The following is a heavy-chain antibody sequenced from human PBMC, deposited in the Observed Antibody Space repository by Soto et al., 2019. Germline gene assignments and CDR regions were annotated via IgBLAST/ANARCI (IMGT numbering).Heavy chain of an antibody. CDR2: INSDGSST. V-gene: IGHV3-74*01. CDR1: GFTFSSYW. J-gene: IGHJ3*02. CDR3: AREKFGSELPGAFDI. D-gene: IGHD1-26*01. Sequence: EVQLVESGGGLVQPGGSLRLSCAASGFTFSSYWMHWVRQAPGKGLVWVSRINSDGSSTSYADSVKGRFTISRDNAKNTLYLQMNSLRAEDTAVYYCAREKFGSELPGAFDIWGQGTMVTVSS.